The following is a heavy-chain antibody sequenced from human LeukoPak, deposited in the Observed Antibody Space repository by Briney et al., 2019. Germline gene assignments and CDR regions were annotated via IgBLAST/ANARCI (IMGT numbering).Heavy chain of an antibody. J-gene: IGHJ5*02. D-gene: IGHD3-10*01. Sequence: GASVKVSCKASGYTFINNWMHWVRQAPGQGLEWIGLINPTGTGTLYAQKFQGRVTMTRDVSTSTDYMELGSLRSEDTAVYYCARDNSVGDIAWWFDPWGQGTLVTVSS. CDR2: INPTGTGT. V-gene: IGHV1-46*01. CDR3: ARDNSVGDIAWWFDP. CDR1: GYTFINNW.